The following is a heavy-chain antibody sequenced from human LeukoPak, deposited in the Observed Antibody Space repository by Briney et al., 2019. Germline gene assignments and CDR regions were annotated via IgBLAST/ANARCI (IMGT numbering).Heavy chain of an antibody. CDR3: AKSTVLYYYYGMDV. CDR2: ISGSGGST. V-gene: IGHV3-23*01. D-gene: IGHD4-4*01. Sequence: GGSLRLSCAASGFTFTNYAMSWVRQAPGKGLEWVSAISGSGGSTYYADSVKGRFTISRDNSKNTLYLQMNSLRAEDTAVYYCAKSTVLYYYYGMDVWGQGTTVTVSS. J-gene: IGHJ6*02. CDR1: GFTFTNYA.